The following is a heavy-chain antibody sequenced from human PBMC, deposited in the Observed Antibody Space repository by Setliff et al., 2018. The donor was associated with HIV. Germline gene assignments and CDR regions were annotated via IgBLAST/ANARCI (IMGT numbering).Heavy chain of an antibody. CDR1: GFTFSSYS. J-gene: IGHJ4*02. D-gene: IGHD3-22*01. CDR3: ARASYYYDSSGWVDY. V-gene: IGHV3-21*04. CDR2: ISSSSSYI. Sequence: GGSLRLSCAASGFTFSSYSMNWVRQAPGKGLEWVSSISSSSSYIYYAASVKGRFTISRDNAKNSLYLQMNSLRAEDTAVYYCARASYYYDSSGWVDYWGQGTLVTVS.